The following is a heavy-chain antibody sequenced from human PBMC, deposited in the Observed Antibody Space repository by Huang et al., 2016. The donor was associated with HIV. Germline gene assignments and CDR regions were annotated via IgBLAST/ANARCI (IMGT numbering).Heavy chain of an antibody. CDR3: ARGQLGSYGDYDVLY. Sequence: QVQLVQSGAEVKTPGSSVKVSCKASGGTFSKYAISWVRQAPGQGLEWMGGIIPMLGTPNYARKFQGRVTITADESTSTTYVEVSSLRSEDTALYYCARGQLGSYGDYDVLYWGQGTLVTVSS. CDR1: GGTFSKYA. V-gene: IGHV1-69*13. J-gene: IGHJ4*02. D-gene: IGHD4-17*01. CDR2: IIPMLGTP.